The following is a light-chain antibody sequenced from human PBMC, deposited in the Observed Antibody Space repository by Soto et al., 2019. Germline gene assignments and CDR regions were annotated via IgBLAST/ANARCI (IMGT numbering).Light chain of an antibody. CDR2: VAS. V-gene: IGKV1D-16*01. CDR1: QDINSW. J-gene: IGKJ4*01. CDR3: QQYNIYPLT. Sequence: DVQMTQSPSSLSASVRDRVTITCRASQDINSWLAWYQQKPGKAPKSLIYVASSLQTGVPLRFSGSGSGTGFTLTISSLQPDDSATYYCQQYNIYPLTFGGGTKVEIK.